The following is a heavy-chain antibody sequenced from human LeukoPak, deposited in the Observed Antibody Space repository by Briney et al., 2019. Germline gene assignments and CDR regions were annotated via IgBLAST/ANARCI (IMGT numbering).Heavy chain of an antibody. V-gene: IGHV3-9*01. D-gene: IGHD3-3*01. Sequence: PGGSLRLSCAASGFTFDDYAMHWVRPAPGKGLEWVSGISWNSGSIGYADSVKGRFTISRDNAKNSLYLQMNSLRAEDTALYYCAKDAGLARYDFWSGYYPTYMDVWGKGTTVTVSS. J-gene: IGHJ6*03. CDR1: GFTFDDYA. CDR3: AKDAGLARYDFWSGYYPTYMDV. CDR2: ISWNSGSI.